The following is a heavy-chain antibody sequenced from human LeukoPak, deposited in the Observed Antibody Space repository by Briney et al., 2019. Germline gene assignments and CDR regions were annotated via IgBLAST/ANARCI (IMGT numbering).Heavy chain of an antibody. V-gene: IGHV4-34*01. J-gene: IGHJ5*02. CDR3: ASQGGCSSTSCYTEFDP. CDR2: INHSGST. Sequence: SETLSLTCAVYGGSFSGYYWSWIRQPPGKGLEWIGEINHSGSTNYNPSLKSRVTISVDTSKNQFSLKLSSVTAADTAVYYCASQGGCSSTSCYTEFDPWGQGTLVTVSS. D-gene: IGHD2-2*02. CDR1: GGSFSGYY.